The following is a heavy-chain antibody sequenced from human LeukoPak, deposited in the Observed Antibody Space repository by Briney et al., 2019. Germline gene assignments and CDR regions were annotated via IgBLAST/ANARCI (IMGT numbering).Heavy chain of an antibody. CDR1: GFGFSNYA. V-gene: IGHV3-23*01. CDR2: ISGGGSST. J-gene: IGHJ4*02. Sequence: GGSLRLSCAASGFGFSNYAMSWVRRAPGRGLEWVSTISGGGSSTYYADSVKGRFTISRDNSKNFLSLQMNSLRIEDAAVYYCVKGDISRYTFLGDCWGQGTLVTVSS. CDR3: VKGDISRYTFLGDC. D-gene: IGHD1-14*01.